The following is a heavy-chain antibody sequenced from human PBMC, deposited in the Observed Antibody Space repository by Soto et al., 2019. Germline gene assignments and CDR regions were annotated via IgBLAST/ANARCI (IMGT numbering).Heavy chain of an antibody. Sequence: QVQLVQSGAEVKKPGSSVKVSCKASGGTFSSYAISWVRQAPGQGLEWMGGIIPIFGTASYAQEFQGRVTIAADESTSTAYMKLSSLRSEDTAVYYCARDLRGGVPSSIFGAVGYWGQGTLVTVSS. CDR1: GGTFSSYA. V-gene: IGHV1-69*01. D-gene: IGHD3-3*02. CDR2: IIPIFGTA. J-gene: IGHJ4*02. CDR3: ARDLRGGVPSSIFGAVGY.